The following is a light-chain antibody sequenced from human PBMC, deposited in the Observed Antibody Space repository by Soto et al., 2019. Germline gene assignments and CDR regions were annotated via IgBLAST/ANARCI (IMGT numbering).Light chain of an antibody. V-gene: IGLV2-14*01. CDR2: QVT. CDR1: SSDIGGYYY. CDR3: TSYSSSDSFYV. Sequence: QSVLTQPASVSGSPGQSITISCTGTSSDIGGYYYVSWYQHHPGKAPKLLIYQVTNRPSRVSNRFSGSKSGNTASLTISGLQADDEAGYHCTSYSSSDSFYVFGTGNKVTV. J-gene: IGLJ1*01.